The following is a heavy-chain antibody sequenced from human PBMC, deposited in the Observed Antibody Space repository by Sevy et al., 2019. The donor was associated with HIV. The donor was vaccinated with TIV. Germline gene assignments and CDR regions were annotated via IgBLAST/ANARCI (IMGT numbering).Heavy chain of an antibody. CDR1: GGSFSGYY. CDR2: INHSGST. Sequence: SETLSLTCAVYGGSFSGYYWSWIRQPPGKGLGWIGEINHSGSTNYNPSLKSRVTISVDTSKNQFSLKLSSVTAADTAVYYCAREGWNYVYYGMDVWGQGTTVTVSS. CDR3: AREGWNYVYYGMDV. V-gene: IGHV4-34*01. J-gene: IGHJ6*02.